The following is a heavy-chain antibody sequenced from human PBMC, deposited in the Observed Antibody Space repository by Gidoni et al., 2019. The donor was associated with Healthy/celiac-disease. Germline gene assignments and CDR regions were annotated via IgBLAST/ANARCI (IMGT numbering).Heavy chain of an antibody. CDR1: GFSLSTSGMC. J-gene: IGHJ4*02. CDR3: ARIPYYYDSSGTPDY. D-gene: IGHD3-22*01. Sequence: QVTLRESGPALVKLTQTLTLTCTFSGFSLSTSGMCVSWIRQPPGKALEWLARIDWDDDKYYSTSLKTRLTISKDTSKNQVVLTMTNMDPVDTATYYCARIPYYYDSSGTPDYWGQGTLVTVSS. V-gene: IGHV2-70*15. CDR2: IDWDDDK.